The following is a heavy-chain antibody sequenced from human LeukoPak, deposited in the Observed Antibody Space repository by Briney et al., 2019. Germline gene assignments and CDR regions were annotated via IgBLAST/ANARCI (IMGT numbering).Heavy chain of an antibody. V-gene: IGHV3-30*02. D-gene: IGHD6-19*01. J-gene: IGHJ5*02. CDR1: GFTFSSSW. Sequence: GGSLGLSCAASGFTFSSSWMHWVRQAPGKGLEWVAFIRYDESNKFYADSVKGRFTISRDNSKNILFLQMNSLRAEDTAVYYCATMQWLEGVDWFDPWGQGTLVTVSS. CDR2: IRYDESNK. CDR3: ATMQWLEGVDWFDP.